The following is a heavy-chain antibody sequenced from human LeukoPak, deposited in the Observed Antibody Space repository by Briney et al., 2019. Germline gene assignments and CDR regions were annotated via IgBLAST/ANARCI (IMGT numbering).Heavy chain of an antibody. CDR2: IFYSGTT. CDR1: GGSISTYY. D-gene: IGHD2-2*01. CDR3: ARGPYCSSTSCTENWFDP. Sequence: PSETLSLTCTVSGGSISTYYWSWIRQPPGRGLEWIGYIFYSGTTNYNPSLKSRVTISVDTSKNQFSLKLSSVTAADTAVYYCARGPYCSSTSCTENWFDPWGQGTLVTVSS. V-gene: IGHV4-59*12. J-gene: IGHJ5*02.